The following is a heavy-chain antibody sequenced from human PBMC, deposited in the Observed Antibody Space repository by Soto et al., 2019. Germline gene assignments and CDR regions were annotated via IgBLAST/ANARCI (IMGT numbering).Heavy chain of an antibody. CDR1: GFTFSGSN. V-gene: IGHV3-73*02. Sequence: EVQLVESGGGLVQPGGSLKLSCAASGFTFSGSNMHWVRQASGKGLEWVGRMRSKGNSYATEYGASVKGRFSISRDDSKNTAYLEMNSLKTEDTAVYFCTGQSSSRIREASEIWGQGTMVTVSS. CDR3: TGQSSSRIREASEI. CDR2: MRSKGNSYAT. J-gene: IGHJ3*01. D-gene: IGHD2-2*01.